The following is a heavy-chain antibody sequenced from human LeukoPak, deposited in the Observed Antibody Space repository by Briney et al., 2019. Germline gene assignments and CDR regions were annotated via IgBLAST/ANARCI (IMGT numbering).Heavy chain of an antibody. CDR3: ARDKAGTMVRGVINGMDV. J-gene: IGHJ6*02. Sequence: SETLSLTCIVSGYSISNDYYWGWIRQPPGKGLEWIGSIFHSGSTYYNPSLKSRVTMSVDTSKSQFSLRLRSVTAADTAVYYCARDKAGTMVRGVINGMDVWGQGTTVTVSS. CDR1: GYSISNDYY. CDR2: IFHSGST. D-gene: IGHD3-10*01. V-gene: IGHV4-38-2*02.